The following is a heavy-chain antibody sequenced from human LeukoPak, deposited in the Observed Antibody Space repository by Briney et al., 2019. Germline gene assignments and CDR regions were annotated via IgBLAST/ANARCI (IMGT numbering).Heavy chain of an antibody. CDR3: ARSNYYTVDV. V-gene: IGHV3-48*01. CDR1: GFTFSSYA. CDR2: ISSSGGTT. Sequence: PGGSLRLSCAASGFTFSSYAMTWIRQPPGKGPEWISYISSSGGTTTYVDSVKGRFTISRDNAKNSLYLQMNSLRADDTAVYYCARSNYYTVDVWGQGTAVTVSS. J-gene: IGHJ6*02.